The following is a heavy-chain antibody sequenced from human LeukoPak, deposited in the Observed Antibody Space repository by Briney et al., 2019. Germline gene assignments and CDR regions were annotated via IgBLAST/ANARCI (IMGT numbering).Heavy chain of an antibody. Sequence: PGGSLRLSCAASGFTFDDYGMSWVRQAPGKGLEGVSGINWNGGSTGYADSVKGRFTISRDNAKNSLYLQMNSLRAEDTAVYYCARDKGWAPEAGHNWFDPWGQGTLVTVSS. CDR2: INWNGGST. CDR3: ARDKGWAPEAGHNWFDP. CDR1: GFTFDDYG. J-gene: IGHJ5*02. D-gene: IGHD1-14*01. V-gene: IGHV3-20*04.